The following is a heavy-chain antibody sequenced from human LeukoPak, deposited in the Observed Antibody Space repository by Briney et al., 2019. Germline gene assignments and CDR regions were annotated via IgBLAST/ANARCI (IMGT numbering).Heavy chain of an antibody. J-gene: IGHJ4*02. CDR2: INHSGST. V-gene: IGHV4-34*01. D-gene: IGHD6-19*01. CDR1: GGSFSGYY. Sequence: SETLSLTCAVYGGSFSGYYWSWIRQPPGKGLEWIGEINHSGSTNYNPSLKSRITISVDTSKNQFSLKLSSMTAADTAVYYCARGHFRYSSGWYYSVYFDYWGKGTLVTVSS. CDR3: ARGHFRYSSGWYYSVYFDY.